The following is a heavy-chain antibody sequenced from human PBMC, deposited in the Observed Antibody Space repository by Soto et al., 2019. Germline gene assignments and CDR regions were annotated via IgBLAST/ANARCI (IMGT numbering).Heavy chain of an antibody. CDR2: IYDSESA. CDR1: GESISSGGYY. CDR3: ARASSSSSAADY. Sequence: QVQLQESGPGLVKPSQTLSLTCSVSGESISSGGYYWSWIRHHPGKGLEWIGYIYDSESAYYNPSLKRRVTLSMDTSKNHFAMRLSSVTAAATAVYYCARASSSSSAADYWGQGTLATVSS. V-gene: IGHV4-31*03. J-gene: IGHJ4*02. D-gene: IGHD6-6*01.